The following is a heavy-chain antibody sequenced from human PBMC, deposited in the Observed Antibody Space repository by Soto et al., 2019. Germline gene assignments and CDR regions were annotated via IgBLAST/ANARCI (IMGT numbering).Heavy chain of an antibody. CDR3: ARRSHIVVDQT. V-gene: IGHV4-39*02. J-gene: IGHJ4*02. D-gene: IGHD2-21*01. CDR2: FYYDGRT. Sequence: SDTLSLTCIVSGASFSDANYYWVWIRQPPGEGLEWIGSFYYDGRTYYNASLKSRVTISVDTSKNHFSLMLTSVTAADTAVYYCARRSHIVVDQTWGKGTLVTVSS. CDR1: GASFSDANYY.